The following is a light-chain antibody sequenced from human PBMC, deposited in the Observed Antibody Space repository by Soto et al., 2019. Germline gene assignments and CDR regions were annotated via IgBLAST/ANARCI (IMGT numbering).Light chain of an antibody. CDR3: QQYNNWPLT. CDR2: RAF. CDR1: LSVSSD. V-gene: IGKV3-15*01. J-gene: IGKJ4*01. Sequence: EIVLTQSPDTLSLSPGERATLSCLASLSVSSDLAWYRQKPGQAPRLLIYRAFTRATGIPARFSGSGFGTDFTLTISSLQSEDFAVYYCQQYNNWPLTFGGGTKVDIK.